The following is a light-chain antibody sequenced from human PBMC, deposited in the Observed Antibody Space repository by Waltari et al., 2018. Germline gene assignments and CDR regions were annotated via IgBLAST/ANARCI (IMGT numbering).Light chain of an antibody. CDR3: SSYTGDNILI. J-gene: IGLJ2*01. CDR2: DVN. Sequence: QSALTQPPSASGSPGQSVSISCTGTSSDVAFYDFVSWYKQDPGKAPKLIIYDVNKRPSGVPGSFSGSKSGNTASLIVSVLQADDEAYYYCSSYTGDNILIFGGGTKLTV. V-gene: IGLV2-8*01. CDR1: SSDVAFYDF.